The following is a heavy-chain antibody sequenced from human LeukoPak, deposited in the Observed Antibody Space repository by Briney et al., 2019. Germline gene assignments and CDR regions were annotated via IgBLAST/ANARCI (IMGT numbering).Heavy chain of an antibody. CDR3: AKLRSGGAAAGNY. CDR2: IGRSAGST. CDR1: GFAFSTYA. Sequence: GGSLRLSCAASGFAFSTYAMSWVRQAPGKGLEWVSSIGRSAGSTFYADSVKGRFTISRDNSKSTLYLQMNSLRAEDTAAYYCAKLRSGGAAAGNYWGQGTLVTVSS. J-gene: IGHJ4*02. D-gene: IGHD6-13*01. V-gene: IGHV3-23*01.